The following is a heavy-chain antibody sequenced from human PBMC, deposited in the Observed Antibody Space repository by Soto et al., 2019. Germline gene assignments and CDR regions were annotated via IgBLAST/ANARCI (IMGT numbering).Heavy chain of an antibody. V-gene: IGHV4-31*03. CDR3: EKMERKQLWLLVQN. CDR2: ITYGGSI. Sequence: SETLSLTCTVSGASITNDDFFWTWVRQHPEKGLEWLAYITYGGSIYYDPSLRSRLTVSIDKSKSQFSLNVRSVTAADTAVYYCEKMERKQLWLLVQNWGQGLLITVSS. J-gene: IGHJ4*02. CDR1: GASITNDDFF. D-gene: IGHD5-18*01.